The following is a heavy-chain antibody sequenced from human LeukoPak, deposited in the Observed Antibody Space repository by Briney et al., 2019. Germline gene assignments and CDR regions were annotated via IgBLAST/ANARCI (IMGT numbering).Heavy chain of an antibody. Sequence: SETLSLTCSVSGGSISSGMYYWGWIRQPPRKGLEWIGSIYHSGSTFYNSSLKGRVTISVDTARNQLSLNLNPVTAADTAVYYCARTAAGYLSYYFDYWGQGTLVSVSS. D-gene: IGHD6-13*01. CDR2: IYHSGST. CDR3: ARTAAGYLSYYFDY. V-gene: IGHV4-39*01. J-gene: IGHJ4*01. CDR1: GGSISSGMYY.